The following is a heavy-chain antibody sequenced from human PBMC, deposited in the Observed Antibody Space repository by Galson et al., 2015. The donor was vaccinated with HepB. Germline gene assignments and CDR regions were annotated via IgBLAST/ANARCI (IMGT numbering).Heavy chain of an antibody. CDR2: INPSGGST. Sequence: SVKVSCKASGYTFTIYYMHWVRQAPGQGLEWMGIINPSGGSTRYAQKFQGRVTMTRDTSTSTVYLELSSLRSENTAVYYCARGMGILYWSLRDFDYWGQGTLVTVSS. V-gene: IGHV1-46*01. CDR3: ARGMGILYWSLRDFDY. D-gene: IGHD2-15*01. CDR1: GYTFTIYY. J-gene: IGHJ4*02.